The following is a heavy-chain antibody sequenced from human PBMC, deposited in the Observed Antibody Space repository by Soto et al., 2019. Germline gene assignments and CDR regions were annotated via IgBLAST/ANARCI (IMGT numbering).Heavy chain of an antibody. Sequence: ASVKVSCKASGYTFTSYDINWVRQASGQGLEWLGWMSPDSGNTGYAQKFQGRLTMTRSTSISTAYMGLSSLRSEDTAVYYCARNRATTGDFDYWGQGTLVTVSS. CDR2: MSPDSGNT. J-gene: IGHJ4*02. CDR3: ARNRATTGDFDY. CDR1: GYTFTSYD. V-gene: IGHV1-8*01. D-gene: IGHD1-1*01.